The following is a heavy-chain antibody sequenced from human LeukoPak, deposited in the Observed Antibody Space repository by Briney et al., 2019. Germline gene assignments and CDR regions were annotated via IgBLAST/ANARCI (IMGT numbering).Heavy chain of an antibody. CDR1: GFTFKLYW. J-gene: IGHJ5*02. Sequence: GGSLRLSCAASGFTFKLYWMHWVRQVPGKRPVWVSRINDDGSDTIYADSVRGRFTISRDDAENTVYLQMNSLRAEDTAVYYCVRGGPSTWSWGQGTLVTVSS. D-gene: IGHD2-15*01. V-gene: IGHV3-74*01. CDR2: INDDGSDT. CDR3: VRGGPSTWS.